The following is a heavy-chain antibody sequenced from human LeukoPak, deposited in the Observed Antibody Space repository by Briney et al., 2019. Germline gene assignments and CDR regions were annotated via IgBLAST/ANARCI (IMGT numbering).Heavy chain of an antibody. D-gene: IGHD5-18*01. J-gene: IGHJ4*02. Sequence: PSETLSLTCTVSGYSISSGYYWGWIRQPPGKGLEWIGYIYYSGSTNYNPSLKSRVTISVDTSMNQFSLKLSSVTAADTAVYYCAREKGNSYGYDYWGQGTLVTVSS. V-gene: IGHV4-38-2*02. CDR2: IYYSGST. CDR3: AREKGNSYGYDY. CDR1: GYSISSGYY.